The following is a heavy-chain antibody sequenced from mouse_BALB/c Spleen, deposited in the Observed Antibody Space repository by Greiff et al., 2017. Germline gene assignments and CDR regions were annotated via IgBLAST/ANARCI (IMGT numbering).Heavy chain of an antibody. Sequence: VQLKESGPDLVAPSQSVTITCTASGFSFTSYGVHWVRQPPGKGLEWLVVIWRDGSTTNNSAHKSRLSICKDNSKSQVFLIMNKLQTDDTAVYYYARHEVRGYAMDYWGQGTSVTVSS. J-gene: IGHJ4*01. D-gene: IGHD2-14*01. V-gene: IGHV2-6-2*01. CDR3: ARHEVRGYAMDY. CDR1: GFSFTSYG. CDR2: IWRDGST.